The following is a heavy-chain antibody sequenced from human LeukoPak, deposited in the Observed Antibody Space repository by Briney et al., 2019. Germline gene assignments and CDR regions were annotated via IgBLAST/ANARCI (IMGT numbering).Heavy chain of an antibody. V-gene: IGHV1-24*01. CDR1: GNTLSEFS. Sequence: ASVKVSCKVTGNTLSEFSMHWVRQSRGKGLEWMGGFDPEVGETVYAQKFQGRVTMTEDTSTETAYMELSSLRSEDTAVYYCATDLLAGGLKTFDPWGQGTLVTVSS. CDR3: ATDLLAGGLKTFDP. CDR2: FDPEVGET. J-gene: IGHJ5*02.